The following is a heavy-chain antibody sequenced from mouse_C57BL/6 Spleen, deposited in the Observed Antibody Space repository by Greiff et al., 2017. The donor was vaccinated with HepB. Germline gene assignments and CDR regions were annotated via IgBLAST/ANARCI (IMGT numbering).Heavy chain of an antibody. V-gene: IGHV1-82*01. D-gene: IGHD2-3*01. Sequence: VQLQQSGPELVKPGASVKISCKASGYAFSSSWMNWVKQRPGKGLEWIGRIYPGDGDTNYNGKFKGKATLTADKSSSTAYMQLSSLTSEDSAVYFCAKGEKIYDGYWFAYWGQGTLVTVSA. J-gene: IGHJ3*01. CDR3: AKGEKIYDGYWFAY. CDR2: IYPGDGDT. CDR1: GYAFSSSW.